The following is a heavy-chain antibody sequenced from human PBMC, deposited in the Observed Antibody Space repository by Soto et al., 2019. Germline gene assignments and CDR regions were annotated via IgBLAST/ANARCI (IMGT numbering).Heavy chain of an antibody. CDR2: IYYSGST. J-gene: IGHJ6*03. CDR3: ATYDSPYYYMDV. CDR1: GGSISRYF. D-gene: IGHD3-16*01. Sequence: PSETLSLTCTVSGGSISRYFWSWIRQPPGKGLRWIGHIYYSGSTDYNPSLKSRVAISVDASKTHFSLRLNSVTAADAAVYYCATYDSPYYYMDVWGKGTTVTVSS. V-gene: IGHV4-59*13.